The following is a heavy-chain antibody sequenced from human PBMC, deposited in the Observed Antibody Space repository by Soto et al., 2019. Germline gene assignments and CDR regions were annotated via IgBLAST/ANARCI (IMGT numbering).Heavy chain of an antibody. CDR3: ARRIELALFDP. Sequence: QVQLQESGPGLVKPSETLSLTCTVSVGSISSYYWSWVRQPAGKGLEWIGYIYYSGSTNYNPSLKSRVTISLDTYKNQFSLKLSSVTAADTAVYYCARRIELALFDPWGQGTLVTVSS. CDR2: IYYSGST. V-gene: IGHV4-59*01. J-gene: IGHJ5*02. CDR1: VGSISSYY. D-gene: IGHD1-7*01.